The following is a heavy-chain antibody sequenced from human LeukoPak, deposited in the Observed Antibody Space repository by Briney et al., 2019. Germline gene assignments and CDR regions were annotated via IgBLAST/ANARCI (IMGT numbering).Heavy chain of an antibody. J-gene: IGHJ5*02. CDR3: ARDGGSGYDYWWFDP. V-gene: IGHV3-21*01. D-gene: IGHD5-12*01. CDR1: GFTFSSYS. CDR2: ISSSSSYI. Sequence: GGSLRLSCAASGFTFSSYSMNWVRQAPGEGLEWVSSISSSSSYIYYADSVKGRFTISRDKAKNSLYLQMNSLRAEDTAVYYCARDGGSGYDYWWFDPWGQGTLVTVSS.